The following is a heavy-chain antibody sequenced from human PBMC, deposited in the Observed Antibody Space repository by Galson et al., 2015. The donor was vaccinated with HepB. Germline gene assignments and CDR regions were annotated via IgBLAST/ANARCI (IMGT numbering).Heavy chain of an antibody. CDR2: ISYTGSYI. V-gene: IGHV3-30*09. D-gene: IGHD4-17*01. Sequence: SLRLSCAASGFSFNNFPMHWVRQAPGKGLEWVAVISYTGSYIAYADFVRGRFAISRDNSKNALYLQMNSLRVDDTALYYCVRPRGAEAGDYQNWYFDLWGRGTLVTVSS. J-gene: IGHJ2*01. CDR3: VRPRGAEAGDYQNWYFDL. CDR1: GFSFNNFP.